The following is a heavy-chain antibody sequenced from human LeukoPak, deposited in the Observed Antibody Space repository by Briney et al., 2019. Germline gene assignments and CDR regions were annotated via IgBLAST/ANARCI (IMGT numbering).Heavy chain of an antibody. CDR1: GYTLTNYD. Sequence: VSVKVSCKASGYTLTNYDINWVRQATGQGLEWMGWMKPKSGETGYAEKFQGRATMTRDTSINTAYMELSSLTSEDTAVYYCARDYGGNSGWFDPWGQETLVTVSS. D-gene: IGHD4-23*01. J-gene: IGHJ5*02. CDR3: ARDYGGNSGWFDP. CDR2: MKPKSGET. V-gene: IGHV1-8*01.